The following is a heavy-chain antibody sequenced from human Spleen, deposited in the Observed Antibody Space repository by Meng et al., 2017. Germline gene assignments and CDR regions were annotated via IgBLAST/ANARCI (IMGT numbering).Heavy chain of an antibody. CDR1: GGSFSSYA. D-gene: IGHD3-10*01. Sequence: SLKVSCKPSGGSFSSYAISWVRLAPGQGLEYMGGIHPIFDTTNYAQKFQGRVTITTDEFTSTVYMELRGLRSEDTAVYYCARDLSFGSGSYCDYWGQGTLVTVSS. CDR3: ARDLSFGSGSYCDY. J-gene: IGHJ4*02. V-gene: IGHV1-69*05. CDR2: IHPIFDTT.